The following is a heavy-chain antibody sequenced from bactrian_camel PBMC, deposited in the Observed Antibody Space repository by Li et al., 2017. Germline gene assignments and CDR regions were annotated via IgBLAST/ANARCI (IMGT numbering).Heavy chain of an antibody. CDR1: RYTSNYCR. J-gene: IGHJ4*01. V-gene: IGHV3S63*01. Sequence: HVQLVESGGGSLQAGGSLRLSCAASRYTSNYCRMCIAWFRQEPGKEREGVAAVGKGITYYADSMEGRFTISQNNAKNTVYLQLNSLTTEDTAMYYCTNHNAGFEYWGQGTQVTVS. CDR2: VGKGIT. D-gene: IGHD5*01. CDR3: TNHNAGFEY.